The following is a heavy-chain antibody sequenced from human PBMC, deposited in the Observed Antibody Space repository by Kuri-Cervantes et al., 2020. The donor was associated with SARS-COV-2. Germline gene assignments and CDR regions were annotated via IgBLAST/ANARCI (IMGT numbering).Heavy chain of an antibody. D-gene: IGHD2-2*01. Sequence: GESLKISCAASGFTVSSNYMSWVRQAPGKGLEWVSVIYSGGSTYYADSVKGRFTISRDNSKNTLYLQMNSLRAEDTAVYYCARQYCSSTSCSLYDAFDIWGQGTMVTVSS. J-gene: IGHJ3*02. CDR2: IYSGGST. CDR1: GFTVSSNY. V-gene: IGHV3-66*02. CDR3: ARQYCSSTSCSLYDAFDI.